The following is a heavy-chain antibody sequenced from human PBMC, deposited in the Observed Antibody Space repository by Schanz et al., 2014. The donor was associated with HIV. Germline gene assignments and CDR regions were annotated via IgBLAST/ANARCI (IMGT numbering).Heavy chain of an antibody. D-gene: IGHD6-13*01. CDR2: IKSKTDGGTT. Sequence: EVQLVESGGGLVQPGGSLRLSCAASGFTLSGFWMSWVRQAPGKGLEWVGRIKSKTDGGTTDYAAPVKGRFTISRDDSKNTLYLQMNSLKTEDTAVYYCTTVKGYSSSWTTYYYYGMDVWGQGTTVTVSS. CDR3: TTVKGYSSSWTTYYYYGMDV. J-gene: IGHJ6*02. V-gene: IGHV3-15*01. CDR1: GFTLSGFW.